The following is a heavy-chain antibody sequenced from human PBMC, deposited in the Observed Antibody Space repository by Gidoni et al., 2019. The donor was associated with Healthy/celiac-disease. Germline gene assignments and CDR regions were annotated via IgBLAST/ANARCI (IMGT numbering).Heavy chain of an antibody. V-gene: IGHV4-61*02. Sequence: QVQLQESGPGLVKPSQTLSLTCTDSGGSISSGSYYWSWIRQPAGKGLEWIGRIDTSGSTNYNPSLKSRVTISVDTSKNQFSLKLSSVTAADTAVYYCARATGLNWFDPWGQGTLVTVSS. J-gene: IGHJ5*02. CDR3: ARATGLNWFDP. D-gene: IGHD3-16*01. CDR1: GGSISSGSYY. CDR2: IDTSGST.